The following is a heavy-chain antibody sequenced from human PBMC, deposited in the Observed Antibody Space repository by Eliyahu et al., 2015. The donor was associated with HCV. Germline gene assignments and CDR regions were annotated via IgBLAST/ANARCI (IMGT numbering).Heavy chain of an antibody. CDR1: GSTFINAW. CDR2: MKAKSDGATA. CDR3: TTDRFLFGDIVVVPAARDPGLYV. J-gene: IGHJ6*02. Sequence: EVQLVESGGALVKPGGSLRLSCAASGSGSTFINAWMSWVRQAPGKGXXWVGRMKAKSDGATADYAAPVKGRFTISRDDSENTLYLQLNSLKTEDTGVYYCTTDRFLFGDIVVVPAARDPGLYVWGQGTAVTVSS. V-gene: IGHV3-15*02. D-gene: IGHD2-15*01.